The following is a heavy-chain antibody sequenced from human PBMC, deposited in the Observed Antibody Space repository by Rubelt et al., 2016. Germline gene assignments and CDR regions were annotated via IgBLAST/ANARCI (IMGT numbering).Heavy chain of an antibody. J-gene: IGHJ5*02. CDR3: ARLVGCSGGSCYSLAWFDP. Sequence: ATGKGLEWVSALSGSGGSTYYAASVKGRFTISRDNSKNTLYLQMNSLRAEDTAVYYCARLVGCSGGSCYSLAWFDPWGQGTLVTVSS. D-gene: IGHD2-15*01. CDR2: LSGSGGST. V-gene: IGHV3-23*01.